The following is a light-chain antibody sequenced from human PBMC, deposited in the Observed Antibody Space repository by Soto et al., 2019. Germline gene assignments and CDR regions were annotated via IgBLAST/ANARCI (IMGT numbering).Light chain of an antibody. CDR2: GAS. J-gene: IGKJ1*01. Sequence: EIVMTQCPATLSLSPGERATPSCSASQSVSSNLAWYQQKPGQAARLLIYGASTRATGIPARFSGSGSGREFTLTISSLQSEDFAVYYCQQYNNWTPETFGQGTKVDIK. CDR1: QSVSSN. CDR3: QQYNNWTPET. V-gene: IGKV3-15*01.